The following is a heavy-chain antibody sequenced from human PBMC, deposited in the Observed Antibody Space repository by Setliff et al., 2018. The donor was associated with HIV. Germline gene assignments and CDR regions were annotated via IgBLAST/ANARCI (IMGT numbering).Heavy chain of an antibody. CDR3: VRGLDYGGNAVY. Sequence: GGSLRLSCEASGFAFGDYYMIWIRQTPERGLEWVSSISGSGSDIYYADSLKGRFTISRDNAKNSLYLQMNSLRAEDTAVYYCVRGLDYGGNAVYWGQGTLVTV. J-gene: IGHJ4*02. D-gene: IGHD4-17*01. V-gene: IGHV3-11*04. CDR2: ISGSGSDI. CDR1: GFAFGDYY.